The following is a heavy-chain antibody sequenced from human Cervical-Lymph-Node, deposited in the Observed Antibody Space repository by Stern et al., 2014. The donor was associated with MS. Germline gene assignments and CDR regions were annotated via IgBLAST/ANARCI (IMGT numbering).Heavy chain of an antibody. CDR1: GGTFTTYA. CDR2: IIPMSGTE. Sequence: VQLVESGAEVKKPWSPVRVSCKASGGTFTTYAISWVRQAPGQGLEWMGGIIPMSGTEKYAQKFQGRVTITADASTTTAYMELSSLKFDDTAVYYCARDLSGIGYYDYWGQGTLVAVSS. V-gene: IGHV1-69*01. J-gene: IGHJ4*02. CDR3: ARDLSGIGYYDY. D-gene: IGHD3-22*01.